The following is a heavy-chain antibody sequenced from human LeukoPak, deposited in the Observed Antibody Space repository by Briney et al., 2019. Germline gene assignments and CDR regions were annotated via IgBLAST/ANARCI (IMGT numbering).Heavy chain of an antibody. CDR3: ARNGGGYSYEA. Sequence: SETLSLTCTVSGGSMSSYYWSWIRQPPGKGLEWIGYIYYSGSTKYNPSLKSRVTISVDTSKNQFSLKLSSVTAADTAVYYCARNGGGYSYEAWGQGTLVTVSS. J-gene: IGHJ4*02. CDR2: IYYSGST. CDR1: GGSMSSYY. V-gene: IGHV4-59*08. D-gene: IGHD5-18*01.